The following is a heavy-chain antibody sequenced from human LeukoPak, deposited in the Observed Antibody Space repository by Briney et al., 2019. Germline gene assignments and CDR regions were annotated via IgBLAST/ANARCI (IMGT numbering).Heavy chain of an antibody. CDR1: GYSFTNYW. V-gene: IGHV5-51*01. CDR2: IYPGDSDT. Sequence: NPGESLKISCKGSGYSFTNYWIGWVRQMPGKGLEWMGIIYPGDSDTRYSPSFQGQVTISADKSISTAYLQWSSLKASDTAMYYCARGGMSLAPAFDIWGQGTMVTVSS. CDR3: ARGGMSLAPAFDI. D-gene: IGHD3-16*01. J-gene: IGHJ3*02.